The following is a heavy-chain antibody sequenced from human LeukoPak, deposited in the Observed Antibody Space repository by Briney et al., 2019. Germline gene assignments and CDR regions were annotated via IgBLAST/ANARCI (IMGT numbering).Heavy chain of an antibody. CDR1: RFTFSSYW. V-gene: IGHV3-74*01. Sequence: PGGSLRLSCAASRFTFSSYWLHGVRQAPGKGLVWVSRTNSDGSSTSYADPVKGRFTISRDNAKNTLYLQMNRLRAEDTAVYYCAKPKGLAPYGMDVWGQGTTVTVSS. J-gene: IGHJ6*02. CDR2: TNSDGSST. CDR3: AKPKGLAPYGMDV. D-gene: IGHD3-16*01.